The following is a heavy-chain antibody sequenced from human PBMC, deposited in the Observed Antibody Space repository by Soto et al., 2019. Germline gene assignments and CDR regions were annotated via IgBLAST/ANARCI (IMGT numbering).Heavy chain of an antibody. Sequence: QVQLVESGGGVVQPGRSLRLSCAASGFTFSSYGMHWVRQAPGKGLEWVAVIWYDGSNKYYADSVKGRFTISRDNSKNTLYLQMNSLRAEDTAVYYCARGFRGSSWYGEYFQHWGQGTLVTVSS. CDR3: ARGFRGSSWYGEYFQH. V-gene: IGHV3-33*01. CDR2: IWYDGSNK. D-gene: IGHD6-13*01. CDR1: GFTFSSYG. J-gene: IGHJ1*01.